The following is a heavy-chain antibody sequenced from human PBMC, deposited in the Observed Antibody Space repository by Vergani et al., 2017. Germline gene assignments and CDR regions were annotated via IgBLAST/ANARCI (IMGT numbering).Heavy chain of an antibody. CDR1: GYSFTSYW. CDR3: ARGMWLVEGYFDY. D-gene: IGHD6-19*01. CDR2: IYPGDSDT. Sequence: VQLVQSGAEVKKPGASVKVSCKGSGYSFTSYWIGWVRQLPGKGLEWMGIIYPGDSDTRYSPSFQGQVTISADKSISTAYLQWSSLKASDTAMYYCARGMWLVEGYFDYWGQGTLVTVSS. V-gene: IGHV5-51*01. J-gene: IGHJ4*02.